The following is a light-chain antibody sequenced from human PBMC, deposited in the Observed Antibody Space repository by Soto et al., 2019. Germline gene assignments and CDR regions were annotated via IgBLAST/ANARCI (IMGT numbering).Light chain of an antibody. Sequence: DIQMTQSPSSLSASVGDRATITCQASQDIINYVNWYQQKPGKAPKLLIYTASNLESGVPSRFSGRGSGTDFTLAIDGLQPEDSATYYCQQYHALPRTFGQGTRVEI. CDR2: TAS. V-gene: IGKV1-33*01. CDR3: QQYHALPRT. J-gene: IGKJ1*01. CDR1: QDIINY.